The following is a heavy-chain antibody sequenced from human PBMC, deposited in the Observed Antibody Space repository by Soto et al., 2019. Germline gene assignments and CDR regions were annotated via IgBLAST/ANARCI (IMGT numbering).Heavy chain of an antibody. D-gene: IGHD2-8*02. V-gene: IGHV1-2*02. Sequence: GASVKVSCKASGYTFTGYYMHWVRQAPGQGLEWMGWINPNNGDTNYAQKFQGRVTMARDSSISTVYVELSRLKSDDTALYYCAKDTSGLVAGIDQGGQGTLVTVSS. CDR1: GYTFTGYY. CDR2: INPNNGDT. J-gene: IGHJ4*02. CDR3: AKDTSGLVAGIDQ.